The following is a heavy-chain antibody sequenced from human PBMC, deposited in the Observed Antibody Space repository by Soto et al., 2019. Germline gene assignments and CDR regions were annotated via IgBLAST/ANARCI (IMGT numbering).Heavy chain of an antibody. V-gene: IGHV4-4*07. CDR3: ARDQGVVVTADNWFDP. CDR2: IFSSGST. CDR1: CGSITDYS. Sequence: SETLSLTCTFSCGSITDYSWVWIRQPAGKGLEWIGRIFSSGSTNYNPSLKGRITMSLDTSKNQFSLKLNSATATDTAVYFCARDQGVVVTADNWFDPWGKGILVTVS. D-gene: IGHD2-21*02. J-gene: IGHJ5*02.